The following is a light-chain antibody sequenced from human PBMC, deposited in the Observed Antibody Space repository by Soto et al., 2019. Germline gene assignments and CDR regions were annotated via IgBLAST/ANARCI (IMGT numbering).Light chain of an antibody. V-gene: IGLV2-14*01. Sequence: QSALTQPASVSGSPGQSITISCTRTSSDVGAYDYVSWYQQHPGKAPKFMLYEVSNRPSGLSDRFSGSKSGNTASLTISGLQAEDEADYYCSSFTTSNTWVFGGGTKLTVL. CDR3: SSFTTSNTWV. CDR2: EVS. J-gene: IGLJ3*02. CDR1: SSDVGAYDY.